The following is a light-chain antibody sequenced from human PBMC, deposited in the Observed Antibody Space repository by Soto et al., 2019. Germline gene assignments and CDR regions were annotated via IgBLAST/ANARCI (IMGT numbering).Light chain of an antibody. CDR2: KAS. J-gene: IGKJ1*01. Sequence: DIQITKSPSTLSASIGDRVTITYRASQSISSWLAWYQQKPGKAPKLLIYKASTLQSGVPSRFSGSGSGTEFTLAISSLQPDDSATYYCQQYNDNWTFGQGTKV. V-gene: IGKV1-5*03. CDR3: QQYNDNWT. CDR1: QSISSW.